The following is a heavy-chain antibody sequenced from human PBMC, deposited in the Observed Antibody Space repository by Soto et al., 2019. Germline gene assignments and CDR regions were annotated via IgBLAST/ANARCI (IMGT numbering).Heavy chain of an antibody. V-gene: IGHV4-4*02. CDR2: IYHSGST. CDR1: SGSISSSNW. Sequence: PSETLSLTCAVSSGSISSSNWWSWVRQPPGKGLEWIGEIYHSGSTNYNPSLKSRVTISVDKSKNQFSLKLSSVTAADTAVYYCASSVTASSSYWFDPWGQGTLVPVSP. CDR3: ASSVTASSSYWFDP. J-gene: IGHJ5*02. D-gene: IGHD2-2*01.